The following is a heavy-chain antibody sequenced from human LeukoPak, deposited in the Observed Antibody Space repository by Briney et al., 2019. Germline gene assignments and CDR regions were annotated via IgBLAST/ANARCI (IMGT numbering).Heavy chain of an antibody. CDR3: ARDNPYRYSYGSFFDY. D-gene: IGHD5-18*01. CDR1: GGSFSGYY. Sequence: PSETLSLTCAVYGGSFSGYYWSWIRQPPGKGLEWIGEINHSGSTNYNPSLKSRVTISVDTSKNQFSLKLSSVTAADTAVYYCARDNPYRYSYGSFFDYWGQGTLVTVSS. V-gene: IGHV4-34*01. CDR2: INHSGST. J-gene: IGHJ4*02.